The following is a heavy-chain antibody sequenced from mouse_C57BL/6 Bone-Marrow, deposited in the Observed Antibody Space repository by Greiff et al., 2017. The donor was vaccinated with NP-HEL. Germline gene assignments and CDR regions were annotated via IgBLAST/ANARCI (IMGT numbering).Heavy chain of an antibody. J-gene: IGHJ1*03. CDR1: GFTFSSYA. Sequence: EVMLVESGEGLVKPGGSLKLSCAASGFTFSSYAMSWVRQTPEKRLEWVAYISSGGDYIYYADTVKGRFPISRDNARNTLYLQMSSLKSEDTAMYYCTREYGNYWYFDVWGTGTTVTVSS. CDR2: ISSGGDYI. V-gene: IGHV5-9-1*02. D-gene: IGHD2-1*01. CDR3: TREYGNYWYFDV.